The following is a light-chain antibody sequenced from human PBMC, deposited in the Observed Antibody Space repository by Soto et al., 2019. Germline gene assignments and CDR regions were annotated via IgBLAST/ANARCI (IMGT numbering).Light chain of an antibody. CDR3: QVWDRTSDHVV. CDR2: DDR. Sequence: SYELTQPPSVSVAPGQTARITCEGNNIGSKNVYWYQQKPGQAPALVVYDDRGRPSGVPERLSGSNSGNTATLTISRVEAGDEADYYCQVWDRTSDHVVFGGGTKLTVL. CDR1: NIGSKN. V-gene: IGLV3-21*02. J-gene: IGLJ2*01.